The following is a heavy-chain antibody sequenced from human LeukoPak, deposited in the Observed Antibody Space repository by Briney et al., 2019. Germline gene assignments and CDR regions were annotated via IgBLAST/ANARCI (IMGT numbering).Heavy chain of an antibody. D-gene: IGHD2-21*02. CDR3: ASLPVTHGAFDL. Sequence: SETLSLTCAVYGGSFSGYYWSWIRQPPGKGLEWVGEINHSGSTNYNPSLKSRFTISLDTSKKQFSLRLTSVAAADTAVYYCASLPVTHGAFDLWGQGTMVTVSS. V-gene: IGHV4-34*01. CDR1: GGSFSGYY. J-gene: IGHJ3*01. CDR2: INHSGST.